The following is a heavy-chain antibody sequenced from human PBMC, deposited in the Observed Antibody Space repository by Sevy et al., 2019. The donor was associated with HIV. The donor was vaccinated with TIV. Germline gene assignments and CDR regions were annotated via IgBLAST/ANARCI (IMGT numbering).Heavy chain of an antibody. J-gene: IGHJ3*02. CDR1: GFTFSSYA. D-gene: IGHD4-4*01. CDR3: ARDTKLHYSNYDAFDI. CDR2: ISYDGSNK. V-gene: IGHV3-30-3*01. Sequence: GGSLRLSCAASGFTFSSYAMHWVRQAPGKGLEWVGVISYDGSNKYYADSVKGRFTISRDNSKNTLYLQMNSLRAEDTAVYYCARDTKLHYSNYDAFDIWGQGTMVTVSS.